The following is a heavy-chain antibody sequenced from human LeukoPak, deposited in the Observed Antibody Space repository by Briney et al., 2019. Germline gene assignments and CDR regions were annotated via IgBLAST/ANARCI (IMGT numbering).Heavy chain of an antibody. CDR3: AKQMRQQLAPIDY. J-gene: IGHJ4*02. D-gene: IGHD6-13*01. CDR2: IYYSGST. Sequence: TSETLSLTCTISGDSISSSSYYWAWIRQPPGKGLEWIGSIYYSGSTYYNPSLKSRVTISVDTSKNQFSLKLSSVTAADRAVYYCAKQMRQQLAPIDYWGQGTLVTVSS. V-gene: IGHV4-39*01. CDR1: GDSISSSSYY.